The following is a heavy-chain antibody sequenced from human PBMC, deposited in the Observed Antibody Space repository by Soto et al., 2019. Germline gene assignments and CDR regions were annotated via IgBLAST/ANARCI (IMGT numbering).Heavy chain of an antibody. V-gene: IGHV1-3*01. D-gene: IGHD4-17*01. Sequence: ASVKVSRKASGYTFTSYAMHWVRQAPGQRLEWMGWINAGNGNTKYSQKFQGRVTITRDTSASTAYMELSSLRSEDTAVYYCARAGYGDHARYFDYWGQGTLVTVSS. CDR3: ARAGYGDHARYFDY. CDR1: GYTFTSYA. CDR2: INAGNGNT. J-gene: IGHJ4*02.